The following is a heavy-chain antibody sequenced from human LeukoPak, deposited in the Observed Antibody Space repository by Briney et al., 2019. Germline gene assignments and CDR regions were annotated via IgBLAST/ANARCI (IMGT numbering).Heavy chain of an antibody. V-gene: IGHV1-46*04. CDR2: INPLSGST. Sequence: ASVKVSCKTSGYTFTSFFIHWLRQAPGQGLEWMGIINPLSGSTIYARNLQGIVTMTSDTSTSTVYVELSSLRSEDTAVYYCGRSVAFREIPRDFWGQGTLVTVSS. D-gene: IGHD2-21*01. CDR3: GRSVAFREIPRDF. J-gene: IGHJ4*02. CDR1: GYTFTSFF.